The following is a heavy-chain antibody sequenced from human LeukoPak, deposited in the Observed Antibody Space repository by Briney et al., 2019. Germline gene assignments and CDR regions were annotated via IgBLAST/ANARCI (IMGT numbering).Heavy chain of an antibody. J-gene: IGHJ4*02. D-gene: IGHD2-2*02. CDR1: GYTFTGYY. CDR2: INPNSGGT. CDR3: ARSRLVVVPAAILY. V-gene: IGHV1-2*02. Sequence: ASVKVSCKASGYTFTGYYMHWVRQAPGQGLEWMGWINPNSGGTNYAQKFQGRDTMTRDTSISTAYMELSRLRSGDTAVYYCARSRLVVVPAAILYWGQGTLVTVSS.